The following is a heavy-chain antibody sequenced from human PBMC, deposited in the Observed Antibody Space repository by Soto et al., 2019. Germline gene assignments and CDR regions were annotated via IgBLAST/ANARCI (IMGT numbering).Heavy chain of an antibody. CDR2: INHSGST. Sequence: SETLSLPCAVYAGSFSAYYWSWIRHPPGKGLEWIGEINHSGSTNYNPSLKSRVTISVDTSKNQFSLKLSSVTAADTAVYYCARGVTYSSSSDYYYYYGMDVWGQGTTVTVS. D-gene: IGHD6-6*01. CDR3: ARGVTYSSSSDYYYYYGMDV. J-gene: IGHJ6*02. CDR1: AGSFSAYY. V-gene: IGHV4-34*01.